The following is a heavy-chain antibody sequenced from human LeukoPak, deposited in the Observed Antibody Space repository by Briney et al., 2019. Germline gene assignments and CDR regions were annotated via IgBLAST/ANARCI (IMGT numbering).Heavy chain of an antibody. D-gene: IGHD5-12*01. J-gene: IGHJ5*02. V-gene: IGHV4-39*01. Sequence: KPSETLSLTCTVSGGSISTSSYYWGWIRQPPGEGLEWIGSIYYSGSTYHNPSLKSRVTISLDRSKNQFSLKLSSVTAADTAVYYCARHPKYSGYDRWFDPWGQGTLVTVSS. CDR3: ARHPKYSGYDRWFDP. CDR1: GGSISTSSYY. CDR2: IYYSGST.